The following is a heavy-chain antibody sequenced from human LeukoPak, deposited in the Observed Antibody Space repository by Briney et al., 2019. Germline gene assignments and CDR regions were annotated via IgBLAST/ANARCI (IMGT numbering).Heavy chain of an antibody. D-gene: IGHD2-2*01. Sequence: PGGSLRLSCAASGFTVSSNYMSWVRQAPGKGLEWVSIIYSDGNTFYADSGKGRFTISRDISKNTLYLQMNSLRAEDTALFYCARALPAASHTSFDYWGQGALVTVSS. J-gene: IGHJ4*02. CDR1: GFTVSSNY. CDR3: ARALPAASHTSFDY. CDR2: IYSDGNT. V-gene: IGHV3-66*01.